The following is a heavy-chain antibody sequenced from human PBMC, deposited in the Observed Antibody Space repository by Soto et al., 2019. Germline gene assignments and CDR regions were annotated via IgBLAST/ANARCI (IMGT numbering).Heavy chain of an antibody. CDR1: GFSLSTTGVA. J-gene: IGHJ4*02. D-gene: IGHD2-15*01. CDR2: IYWDDDK. Sequence: QITLKESGPTLVKPTQTLTLTCSFSGFSLSTTGVAVGWIRQPPGKALECLVLIYWDDDKRYSPSLKRRLTSTRDTSKNQVVLTMTDMDPVDTATCYCAHRVDYRGSWNTGYFDYWGQGTLVTVSS. CDR3: AHRVDYRGSWNTGYFDY. V-gene: IGHV2-5*02.